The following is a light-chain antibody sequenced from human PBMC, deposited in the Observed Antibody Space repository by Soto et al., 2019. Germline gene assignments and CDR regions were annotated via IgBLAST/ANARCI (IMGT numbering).Light chain of an antibody. CDR3: QQYSASSRT. J-gene: IGKJ1*01. CDR2: EAS. V-gene: IGKV1-5*01. Sequence: DIQMTQSPSTLSASVGDRVTITCRASQRIKSGLAWYQQKVGKAPKLLIYEASTLERGVPSRFGGSGSGTEFTLTINSLQPDDFATYYCQQYSASSRTFGQGTKVEIK. CDR1: QRIKSG.